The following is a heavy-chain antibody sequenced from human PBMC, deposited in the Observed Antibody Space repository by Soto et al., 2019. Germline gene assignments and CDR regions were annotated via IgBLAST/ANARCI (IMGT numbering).Heavy chain of an antibody. CDR1: GYTFTSYG. CDR3: ASSCKYSSLSRSDY. J-gene: IGHJ4*02. Sequence: GASVKVSCKASGYTFTSYGINWVRQAPGQGLEWMGWISAYNGNTNSAQKLQGRVTMTTDTSTSTAYMEPNSLRYDDTAVYYCASSCKYSSLSRSDYFGQRTLVTFCS. D-gene: IGHD6-6*01. CDR2: ISAYNGNT. V-gene: IGHV1-18*01.